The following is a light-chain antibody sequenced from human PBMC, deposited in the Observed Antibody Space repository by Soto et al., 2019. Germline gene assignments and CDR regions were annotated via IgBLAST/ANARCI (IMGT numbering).Light chain of an antibody. Sequence: IQMTQSPSTLSASVGDRVTITCRASQDIRNYLGWYQQKPGKAPKLLIYGASSLQSGVPSRFAGSGSGTDFTLTISSLQPEDSASYFCLQDHNYFWTLGQGTKVDIK. CDR3: LQDHNYFWT. CDR1: QDIRNY. CDR2: GAS. V-gene: IGKV1-6*01. J-gene: IGKJ1*01.